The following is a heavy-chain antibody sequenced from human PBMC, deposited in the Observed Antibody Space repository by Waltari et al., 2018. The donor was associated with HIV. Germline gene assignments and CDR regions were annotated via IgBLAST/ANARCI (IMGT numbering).Heavy chain of an antibody. D-gene: IGHD3-3*01. CDR1: GGSISSGSYY. V-gene: IGHV4-61*02. CDR2: IYTSGST. CDR3: ARKTIFGPPGDV. Sequence: QVQLQESGPGLVKPSQTLSLTCTVSGGSISSGSYYWSWIRQPAGKGLEWIGRIYTSGSTNYHPSLRSRVTISVDTSKNQFSLKLSSVTAADTAVYYCARKTIFGPPGDVWGQGTTVTVSS. J-gene: IGHJ6*02.